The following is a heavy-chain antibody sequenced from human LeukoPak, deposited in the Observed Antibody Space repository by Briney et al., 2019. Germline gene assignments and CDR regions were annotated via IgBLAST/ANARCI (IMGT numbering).Heavy chain of an antibody. D-gene: IGHD2-15*01. CDR2: IRQDGSDR. CDR1: GFTLSSNW. CDR3: ARDRDCGDGGCYPHFDY. J-gene: IGHJ4*02. V-gene: IGHV3-7*01. Sequence: GRSLRLSCVASGFTLSSNWMSWVRQSPGRGLEWVANIRQDGSDRYYMDSVRGRFTISRDNAKNSLSLQMNSLRVEDTAVYYCARDRDCGDGGCYPHFDYWGQGVQVTVSS.